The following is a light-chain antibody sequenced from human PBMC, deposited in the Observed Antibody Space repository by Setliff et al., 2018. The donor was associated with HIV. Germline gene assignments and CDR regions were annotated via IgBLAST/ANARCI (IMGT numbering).Light chain of an antibody. CDR2: EVN. CDR3: SSVSTISTQI. Sequence: QSALTPPASVSGSPGQSITISCNGTSSDLGSYNLVSWYQEPPGKVPKLIIYEVNNRPSGVSNRFSGSKSGNTASLTISGLQAEDEADYYCSSVSTISTQIFGGGTKVTVL. V-gene: IGLV2-14*02. CDR1: SSDLGSYNL. J-gene: IGLJ1*01.